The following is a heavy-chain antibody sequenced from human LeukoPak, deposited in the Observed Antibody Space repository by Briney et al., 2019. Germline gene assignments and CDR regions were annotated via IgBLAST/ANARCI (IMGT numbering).Heavy chain of an antibody. J-gene: IGHJ3*02. CDR1: GFTFSSYA. Sequence: GGSLRLSCAASGFTFSSYAMSWVRQAPGKGLECVSTMSGSGSITRYADSVKGRFIISRDNSKNTLYLQMNSLRAEDTAIYYCAKGPWDLPHAFDIWGLGTMVTVSS. D-gene: IGHD1-26*01. CDR2: MSGSGSIT. V-gene: IGHV3-23*01. CDR3: AKGPWDLPHAFDI.